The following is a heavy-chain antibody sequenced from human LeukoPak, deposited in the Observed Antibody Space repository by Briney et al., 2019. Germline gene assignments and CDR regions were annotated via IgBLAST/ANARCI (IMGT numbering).Heavy chain of an antibody. J-gene: IGHJ6*02. Sequence: GGSLRLSCAASGFTVSSNYMSWVRQAPGKGQEWVASINHNGNVNYYVDSVKGRFTISRDNAKNSLYLQMSNLRAEDTAVYFCARGGGLDVWGQGATVTVSS. CDR1: GFTVSSNY. CDR3: ARGGGLDV. CDR2: INHNGNVN. V-gene: IGHV3-7*03. D-gene: IGHD3-16*01.